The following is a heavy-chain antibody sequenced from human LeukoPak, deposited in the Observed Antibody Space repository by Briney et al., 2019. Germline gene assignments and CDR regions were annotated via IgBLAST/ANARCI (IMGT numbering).Heavy chain of an antibody. CDR1: GYTFTSYG. D-gene: IGHD2-2*01. Sequence: ASVKVSCKASGYTFTSYGISWVRQAPGQGLEWMGWISAYNGKTNYAQKLQGRVTMTTDTSTSTAYMELRSLRSDDTAVYYCARRGYCSSTSCHYLWGDRPTSDWGQGALVTVSS. CDR2: ISAYNGKT. J-gene: IGHJ4*02. CDR3: ARRGYCSSTSCHYLWGDRPTSD. V-gene: IGHV1-18*01.